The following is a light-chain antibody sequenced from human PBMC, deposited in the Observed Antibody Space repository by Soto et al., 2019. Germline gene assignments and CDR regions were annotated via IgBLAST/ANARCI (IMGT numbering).Light chain of an antibody. CDR1: QSISSW. J-gene: IGKJ1*01. CDR3: QQYSSYTWT. Sequence: DIQMTQSPSTLSASVGDRVTITCRASQSISSWLAWYQRKPGKAPKLLIYDASSLESGVPSRFSGSGSGTEFTLTISSLQPDDFATYYCQQYSSYTWTFGQGTKVEI. CDR2: DAS. V-gene: IGKV1-5*01.